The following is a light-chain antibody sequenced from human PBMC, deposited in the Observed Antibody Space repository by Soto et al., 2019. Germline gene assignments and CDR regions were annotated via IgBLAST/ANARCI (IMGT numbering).Light chain of an antibody. CDR2: AAA. V-gene: IGKV3-20*01. Sequence: EIVLTQSPGTLSLSPGERATLSCRASQSVNSGFLAWYQQRPGQAPRLLIYAAASRATGIPDRFSGSGSGTEFTLTISRLEPEDFAVYYCQQYDTSPWTFGQGTKVDIK. CDR3: QQYDTSPWT. J-gene: IGKJ1*01. CDR1: QSVNSGF.